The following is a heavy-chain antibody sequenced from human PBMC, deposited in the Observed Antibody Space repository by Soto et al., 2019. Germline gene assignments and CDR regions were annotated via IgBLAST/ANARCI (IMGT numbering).Heavy chain of an antibody. V-gene: IGHV4-34*01. CDR1: GGSFSGYY. Sequence: PSETLSLTCAVYGGSFSGYYWSWIRQPPGKGLEWIGEINHSGSTNYNPSLKSRVTISVDTSKNQFSLKLSSVTAADTAVYYCARGGGKLQVVPVPSGMDVWGQGTTVTVSS. D-gene: IGHD1-7*01. CDR2: INHSGST. J-gene: IGHJ6*02. CDR3: ARGGGKLQVVPVPSGMDV.